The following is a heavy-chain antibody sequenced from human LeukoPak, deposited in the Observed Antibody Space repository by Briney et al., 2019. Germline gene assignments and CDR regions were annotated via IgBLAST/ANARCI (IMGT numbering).Heavy chain of an antibody. CDR3: ARELRFLEWLFNY. J-gene: IGHJ4*02. CDR2: INPNSGGT. V-gene: IGHV1-2*02. Sequence: ASVKVSCKASGYTFTGYYMHWVRQAPGQGLEWMGWINPNSGGTNYAQKFQGRVTMTRDTSISTAYMELSRLRSDDTAVYYCARELRFLEWLFNYWGQGTLVTVSS. D-gene: IGHD3-3*01. CDR1: GYTFTGYY.